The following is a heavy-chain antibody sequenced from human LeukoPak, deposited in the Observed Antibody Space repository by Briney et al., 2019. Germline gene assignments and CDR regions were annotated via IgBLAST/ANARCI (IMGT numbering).Heavy chain of an antibody. CDR2: ISAYNGNT. CDR1: GYTFTSYG. J-gene: IGHJ3*02. Sequence: ASVKVSCKASGYTFTSYGISWVRQAPGQGLEWRGWISAYNGNTSYAQKLQGRVTMTRNTSMSTAYMELSSLRSEDTAVYYCARLHSGSYYLEAFDIWGQGTMVTVSS. V-gene: IGHV1-18*01. CDR3: ARLHSGSYYLEAFDI. D-gene: IGHD3-10*01.